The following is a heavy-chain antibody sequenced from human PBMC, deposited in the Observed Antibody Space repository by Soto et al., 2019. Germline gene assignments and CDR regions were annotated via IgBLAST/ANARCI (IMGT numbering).Heavy chain of an antibody. CDR2: VSHDGRNT. V-gene: IGHV3-30*18. CDR3: AKGGRQWLVTSDFNY. D-gene: IGHD6-19*01. J-gene: IGHJ4*02. Sequence: VQLVESGGGVVQPGRSLRLSCAASGFTFSDYAMHWVRQAPGKGLEWVAVVSHDGRNTHYADYVKGRFTSSRDSSKNTVALEMTSLRAEDTAVYYCAKGGRQWLVTSDFNYWGQGALFTVSS. CDR1: GFTFSDYA.